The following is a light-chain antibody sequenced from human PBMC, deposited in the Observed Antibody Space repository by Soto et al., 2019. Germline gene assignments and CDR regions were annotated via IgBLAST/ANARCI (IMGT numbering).Light chain of an antibody. CDR3: SSHAGSDHPFV. CDR2: DVN. Sequence: QSALTQPPSASGSPGQSVTISCTGTSSDVGGYNYVSWYQQHPGKAPKVMIYDVNKRPSGVPDRFSGSKSGNTASLTVSGIQAEDEADYYCSSHAGSDHPFVFGTGTKVTVL. V-gene: IGLV2-8*01. CDR1: SSDVGGYNY. J-gene: IGLJ1*01.